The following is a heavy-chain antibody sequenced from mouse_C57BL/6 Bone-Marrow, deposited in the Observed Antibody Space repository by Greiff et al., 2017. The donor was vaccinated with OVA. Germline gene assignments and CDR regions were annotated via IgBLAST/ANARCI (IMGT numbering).Heavy chain of an antibody. CDR1: GYTFTSYW. V-gene: IGHV1-55*01. CDR3: ARPYSNPYYFDY. D-gene: IGHD2-5*01. Sequence: VQLQQPGAELVKPGASVKMSCKASGYTFTSYWITWVKQRPGQGLEWIGDIYPGSGSTNYNEKFKSKATLTVDTSSSTAYMQLSSLTSEDSAVYYCARPYSNPYYFDYWCQGTTLTVSS. CDR2: IYPGSGST. J-gene: IGHJ2*01.